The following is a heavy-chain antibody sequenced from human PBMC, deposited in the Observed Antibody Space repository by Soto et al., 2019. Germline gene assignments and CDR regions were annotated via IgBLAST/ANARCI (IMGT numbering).Heavy chain of an antibody. CDR1: GYTFTSYG. Sequence: ASVKVSCKASGYTFTSYGISWVRQAPGQGLEWMGWISAYNGNTNYAQKLQGRVTMTTDTSTSTAYMELRSLRSDDTAVYYCAIDLEYSRSYYFAYWGQGTLVTVSS. J-gene: IGHJ4*02. D-gene: IGHD6-6*01. CDR3: AIDLEYSRSYYFAY. V-gene: IGHV1-18*01. CDR2: ISAYNGNT.